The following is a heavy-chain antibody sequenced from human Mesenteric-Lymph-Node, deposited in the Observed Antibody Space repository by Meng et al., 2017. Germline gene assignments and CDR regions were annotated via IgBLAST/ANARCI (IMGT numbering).Heavy chain of an antibody. V-gene: IGHV4-34*01. Sequence: SETLSLTCAVYGGSFSGYYWSWIRQPPGKGLEWIGEINHRGSTNYNPSLKSRVTISVDTSKNQSSLKLSSVAAADTAVYYCASAITFGGVIGYWGQGTLVTVSS. D-gene: IGHD3-16*01. CDR1: GGSFSGYY. J-gene: IGHJ4*02. CDR2: INHRGST. CDR3: ASAITFGGVIGY.